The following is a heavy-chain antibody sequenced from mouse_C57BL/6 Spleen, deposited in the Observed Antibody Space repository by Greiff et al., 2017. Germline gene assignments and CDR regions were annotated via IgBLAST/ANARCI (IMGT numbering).Heavy chain of an antibody. D-gene: IGHD1-1*01. V-gene: IGHV5-16*01. CDR3: ASLLRGYFDV. Sequence: EVKLMESEGGLVQPGSSMKLSCTASGFTFSDYYMAWVRQVPEKGLEWVANINYDGSSTYYLDSLKSRFIISRDNAKNILYLQMSSLKSEDTATYYCASLLRGYFDVWGTGTTVTVSS. J-gene: IGHJ1*03. CDR1: GFTFSDYY. CDR2: INYDGSST.